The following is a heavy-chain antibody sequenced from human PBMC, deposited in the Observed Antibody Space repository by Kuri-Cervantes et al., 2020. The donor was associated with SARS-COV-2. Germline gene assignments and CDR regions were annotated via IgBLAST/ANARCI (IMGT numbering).Heavy chain of an antibody. V-gene: IGHV3-23*01. J-gene: IGHJ4*02. CDR2: ISGSGGTT. Sequence: GGSLRLSCAASGFSFRNYAMSWVRQAPGKGLEWVSGISGSGGTTYYPDSVKGRFTISRDDSKNMAYLQMNSLKTEDTAVYYCTTLIDYWGQGALVTVSS. CDR3: TTLIDY. CDR1: GFSFRNYA.